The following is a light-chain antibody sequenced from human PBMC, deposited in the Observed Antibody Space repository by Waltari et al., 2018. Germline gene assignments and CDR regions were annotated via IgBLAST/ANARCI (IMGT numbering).Light chain of an antibody. CDR3: QQHYSTPRT. V-gene: IGKV4-1*01. CDR2: WAS. J-gene: IGKJ1*01. CDR1: QNILYSSNNKNY. Sequence: DIVMTQSPDSLAVYLGERATIHCKSSQNILYSSNNKNYLAWYQLKPGQAPKLLFYWASTRESGVPDRFSGSGSGTEFTLTINSLQAEDVAVYYCQQHYSTPRTFGQGTKVEIK.